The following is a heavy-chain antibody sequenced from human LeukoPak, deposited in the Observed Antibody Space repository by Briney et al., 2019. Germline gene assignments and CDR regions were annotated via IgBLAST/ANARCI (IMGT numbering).Heavy chain of an antibody. J-gene: IGHJ4*02. V-gene: IGHV4-39*07. D-gene: IGHD3-10*01. CDR2: IYYSGST. Sequence: PSETLSLTCTVSGGSISSSSYYWGWIRQPPGKGLEWIGSIYYSGSTYYNPALKSRVTISVDTSKNQFSLKLSSVTAADTAVYYCARQNYKPKWGDYFDYWGQGTLVTVSS. CDR3: ARQNYKPKWGDYFDY. CDR1: GGSISSSSYY.